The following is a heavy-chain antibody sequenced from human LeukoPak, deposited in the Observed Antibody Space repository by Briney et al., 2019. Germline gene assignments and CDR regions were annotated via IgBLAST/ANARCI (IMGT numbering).Heavy chain of an antibody. J-gene: IGHJ4*02. V-gene: IGHV4-4*07. CDR1: GGSISSYY. CDR3: ARTQDNYYDSSGYYY. D-gene: IGHD3-22*01. CDR2: IYTSGST. Sequence: SETLSLTCTVSGGSISSYYWSWIRQPAGKGLEWIGCIYTSGSTNYNPSLKSRVTMSVDTSKNQFSLKLSSVTAADTAVYYCARTQDNYYDSSGYYYWGQGTLVTVYS.